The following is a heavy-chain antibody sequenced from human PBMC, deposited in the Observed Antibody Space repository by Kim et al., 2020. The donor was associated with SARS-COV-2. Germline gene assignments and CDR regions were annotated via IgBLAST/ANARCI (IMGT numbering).Heavy chain of an antibody. V-gene: IGHV3-23*01. D-gene: IGHD2-2*01. CDR1: GFTFSSYA. J-gene: IGHJ3*02. Sequence: GGSLRLSCAASGFTFSSYAMSWVRQAPGKGLEWVSAISGSGGSTYYADSVKGRFTISRDNSKNTLYLQMNSLRAEDTAVYYCAKDFPRGDYIVVVPAVPGNYGDSHHDAFDIWGQGTMVTVSS. CDR2: ISGSGGST. CDR3: AKDFPRGDYIVVVPAVPGNYGDSHHDAFDI.